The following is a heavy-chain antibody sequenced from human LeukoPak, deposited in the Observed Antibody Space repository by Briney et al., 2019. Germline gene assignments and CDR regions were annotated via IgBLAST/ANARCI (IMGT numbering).Heavy chain of an antibody. J-gene: IGHJ4*02. V-gene: IGHV1-2*02. D-gene: IGHD1-26*01. CDR1: GYTFTGYY. Sequence: ASVKVSCKASGYTFTGYYMHWVRQAPGQGLEWMGWINLNSGGTNYAQKFQGRVTMTRDTSISTAYMELSRLRSDDTAVYYCARDSADIVGATTHFDYWGQGTLVTVSS. CDR3: ARDSADIVGATTHFDY. CDR2: INLNSGGT.